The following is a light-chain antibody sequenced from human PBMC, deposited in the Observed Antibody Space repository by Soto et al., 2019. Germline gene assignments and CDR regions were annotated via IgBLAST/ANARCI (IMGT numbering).Light chain of an antibody. CDR1: ASKIGAGND. J-gene: IGLJ3*02. CDR2: VNR. V-gene: IGLV1-40*01. CDR3: QFYDSSLSGV. Sequence: QSVLTQPPSVSGAPGQRGTISRTGAASKIGAGNDLNWYLRLPGTAPKLLIYVNRNGPSGVPDRFSGSKSCTSASLAITGLQGEDEADYYFQFYDSSLSGVFGGGTKLPVL.